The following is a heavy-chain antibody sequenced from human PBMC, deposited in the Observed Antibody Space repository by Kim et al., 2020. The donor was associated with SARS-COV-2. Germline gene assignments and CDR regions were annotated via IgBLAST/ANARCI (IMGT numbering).Heavy chain of an antibody. CDR3: ARQHDYGDYVVMFFDR. D-gene: IGHD4-17*01. Sequence: SETLSLTCTVSGGSISGFYWSWIRQPPGKGLEWIGYIYYSGSSNYNPSLKSRVTISVDTSKNQFSLQLRSVTAADTAVYYCARQHDYGDYVVMFFDRWGRGTPVTVSS. J-gene: IGHJ2*01. CDR1: GGSISGFY. CDR2: IYYSGSS. V-gene: IGHV4-59*08.